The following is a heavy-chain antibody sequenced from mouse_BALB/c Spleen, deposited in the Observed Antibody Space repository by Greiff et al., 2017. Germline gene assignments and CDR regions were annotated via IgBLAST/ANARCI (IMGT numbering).Heavy chain of an antibody. CDR2: ISSGGSYT. CDR3: ARHALQGYGNAWFAY. CDR1: GFTFSSYG. V-gene: IGHV5-6*01. J-gene: IGHJ3*01. Sequence: EVKLVESGGDLVKPGGSLKLSCAASGFTFSSYGMSWVRQTPDKRLEWVATISSGGSYTYYPDSVKGRFTISRDNAKNTLYLQMSSLKSEDTAMYYCARHALQGYGNAWFAYWGQGTLVTVSA. D-gene: IGHD2-1*01.